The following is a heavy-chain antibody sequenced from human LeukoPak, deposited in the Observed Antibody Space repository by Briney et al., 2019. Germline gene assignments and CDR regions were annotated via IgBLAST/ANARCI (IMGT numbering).Heavy chain of an antibody. D-gene: IGHD5-12*01. Sequence: PSETLSLTCTVSGGSVSSYYWNWIRQPPGKGLEWIGYIYYSGSTNYNPSLKSRVTISVDTSKNQFSLKLSSVTAADTAVYYCARAVVNSGYDSLYFDYWGQGTLVTVSS. CDR3: ARAVVNSGYDSLYFDY. V-gene: IGHV4-59*02. J-gene: IGHJ4*02. CDR1: GGSVSSYY. CDR2: IYYSGST.